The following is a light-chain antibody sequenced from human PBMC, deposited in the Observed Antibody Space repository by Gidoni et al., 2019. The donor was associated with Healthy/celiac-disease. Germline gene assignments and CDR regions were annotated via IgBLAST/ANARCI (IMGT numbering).Light chain of an antibody. CDR1: NIGRKS. Sequence: YVLPQPPSVSEAPRKTARSTCGGNNIGRKSVHWYQQKPDQAPVLVIYYDSDRPSGIPERFSCSNSGNTATLTISRVEAGDVADYYCQVWDSSSDHRVVFGGGTKLTVL. V-gene: IGLV3-21*04. CDR2: YDS. J-gene: IGLJ2*01. CDR3: QVWDSSSDHRVV.